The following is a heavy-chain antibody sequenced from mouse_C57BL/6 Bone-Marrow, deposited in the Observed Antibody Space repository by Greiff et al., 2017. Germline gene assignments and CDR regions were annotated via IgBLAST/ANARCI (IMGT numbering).Heavy chain of an antibody. J-gene: IGHJ4*01. CDR3: TREGVLYYSNYGAMDY. D-gene: IGHD2-5*01. Sequence: QVQLQQSGAELVRPGASVTLSCKASGYTFTDYEMHWVKQTPVHGLEWIGAIDPETGGTAYNQKFKGTAILTADKSSSTAYMELRSLTSEDSAVYYCTREGVLYYSNYGAMDYWGQGTSVTVSS. CDR2: IDPETGGT. CDR1: GYTFTDYE. V-gene: IGHV1-15*01.